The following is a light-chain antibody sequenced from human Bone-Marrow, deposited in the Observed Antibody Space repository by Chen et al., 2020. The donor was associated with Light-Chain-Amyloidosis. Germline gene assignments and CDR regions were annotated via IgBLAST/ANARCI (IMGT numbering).Light chain of an antibody. V-gene: IGLV2-11*01. CDR2: DVS. CDR1: SSDVGGYDY. CDR3: CSYAGSYTWV. Sequence: QSALTQPRSVSGSPAQSVAISCTGTSSDVGGYDYVSWYQQHPGKAPKFMIYDVSKRPSVVPDRFSGSKSGNTASLTISGLQAEDEADYYCCSYAGSYTWVFGGGTKLTVL. J-gene: IGLJ3*02.